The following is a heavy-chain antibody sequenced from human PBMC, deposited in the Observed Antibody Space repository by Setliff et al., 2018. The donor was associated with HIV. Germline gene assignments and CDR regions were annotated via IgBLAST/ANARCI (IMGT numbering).Heavy chain of an antibody. CDR1: GGSISSGTYY. Sequence: SETLSLTCTVSGGSISSGTYYWSWIRQHPGKGLEWIGYIYYSGSTYYNPSLKSRVTISVDASRNQFSLKLSSVTAADTAVYYCARDRSDYYNLPGYFDHWGQGTPVTVSS. CDR2: IYYSGST. V-gene: IGHV4-31*03. CDR3: ARDRSDYYNLPGYFDH. J-gene: IGHJ4*02. D-gene: IGHD3-3*01.